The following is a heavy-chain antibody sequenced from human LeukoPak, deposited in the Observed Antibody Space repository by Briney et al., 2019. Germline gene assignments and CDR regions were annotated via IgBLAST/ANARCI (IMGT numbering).Heavy chain of an antibody. J-gene: IGHJ4*02. D-gene: IGHD3-3*01. V-gene: IGHV4-34*01. CDR2: INHSGST. CDR3: AREGRTYYDFWSGYYTGLDY. CDR1: GGSFSGYY. Sequence: PSETLSLTCAVYGGSFSGYYWSWIRQPPGKGLEWIGEINHSGSTNYNPSLKSRVTISVDTSMNQFSLKLSSVTAADTAVYYCAREGRTYYDFWSGYYTGLDYWGQGTLVTVSS.